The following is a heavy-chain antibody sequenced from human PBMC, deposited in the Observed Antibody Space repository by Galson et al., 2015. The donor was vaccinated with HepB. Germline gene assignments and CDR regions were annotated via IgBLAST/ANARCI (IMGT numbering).Heavy chain of an antibody. CDR2: IHGDGRTT. Sequence: SLRLSCAASGFSFSRYWMHWVRQAPGKGLVWVSRIHGDGRTTSYADSVKGRFTISRDNAKNTLYLQMNSLRAEDTAVYYCANLKTYYDILTGYPHRDYWGQGILVTVSS. CDR1: GFSFSRYW. D-gene: IGHD3-9*01. CDR3: ANLKTYYDILTGYPHRDY. V-gene: IGHV3-74*01. J-gene: IGHJ4*02.